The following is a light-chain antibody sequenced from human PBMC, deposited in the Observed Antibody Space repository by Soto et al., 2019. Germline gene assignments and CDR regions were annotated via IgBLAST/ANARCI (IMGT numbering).Light chain of an antibody. CDR2: GAS. CDR1: QSISTSH. Sequence: EIVLTQSPGTLSLSPGERATLSCRASQSISTSHLAWFQQRPGQASRLLIYGASNRVTGIPDRFSGSGSGTEFTLTISRLESEDFAVYYCQQYGTSVTFGPGTKVDIK. J-gene: IGKJ3*01. V-gene: IGKV3-20*01. CDR3: QQYGTSVT.